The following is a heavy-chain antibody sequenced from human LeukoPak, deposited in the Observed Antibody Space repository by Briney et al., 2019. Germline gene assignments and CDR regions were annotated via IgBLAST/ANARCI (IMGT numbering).Heavy chain of an antibody. V-gene: IGHV3-23*01. CDR2: ISGNGGRT. CDR1: AFTFSSYA. CDR3: AKDRGGYCGGGTCWGAFAI. J-gene: IGHJ3*02. D-gene: IGHD2-15*01. Sequence: GGSLRLSCAASAFTFSSYAMSWVRQAPGKGLDWVSTISGNGGRTYYADSVKGRFTISRDNSKNTLYLQMNSLRAEDTAIYYCAKDRGGYCGGGTCWGAFAIWGQGTMVTVSS.